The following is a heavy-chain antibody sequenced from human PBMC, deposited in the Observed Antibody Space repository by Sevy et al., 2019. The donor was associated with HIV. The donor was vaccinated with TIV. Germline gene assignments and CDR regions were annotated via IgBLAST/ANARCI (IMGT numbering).Heavy chain of an antibody. CDR2: IYYSGST. V-gene: IGHV4-39*01. D-gene: IGHD3-3*01. CDR1: GGSMSRNSHY. CDR3: ATHALSITIFGVVTRNWFDP. J-gene: IGHJ5*02. Sequence: SETLSLTCTVSGGSMSRNSHYWGWIRQPPGKGLEWIGSIYYSGSTYYNPSLKSRVTISGGTSKNQFSLKLSSVTAADTAVYYCATHALSITIFGVVTRNWFDPWGQGTLVTVSS.